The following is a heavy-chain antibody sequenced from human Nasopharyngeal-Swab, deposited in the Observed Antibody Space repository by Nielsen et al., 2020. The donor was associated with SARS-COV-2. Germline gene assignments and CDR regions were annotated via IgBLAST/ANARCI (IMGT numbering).Heavy chain of an antibody. V-gene: IGHV3-48*03. CDR3: AREGENDSSGYFSDAFDI. J-gene: IGHJ3*02. CDR2: INSSGSTI. Sequence: GESLQISCAASGFTFSSYEMNWVRQAPGKGLEWVSYINSSGSTIYYADSVKGRFTISRDNAKNSLYLQMNSLRAEDTAVYYCAREGENDSSGYFSDAFDIWGQGTMVTVSS. CDR1: GFTFSSYE. D-gene: IGHD3-22*01.